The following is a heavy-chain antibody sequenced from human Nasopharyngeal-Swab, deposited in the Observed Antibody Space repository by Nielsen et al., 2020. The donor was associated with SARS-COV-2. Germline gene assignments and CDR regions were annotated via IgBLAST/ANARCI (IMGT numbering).Heavy chain of an antibody. V-gene: IGHV1-69*13. CDR1: EGTFSSYA. CDR2: IIPIFGTA. D-gene: IGHD3-22*01. Sequence: SVKVSCKASEGTFSSYAISWVRQAPGQGLEWMGGIIPIFGTANYAQKFQGRVTITADESTSTAYMELSSLRSEDTAVYYCASFPYDSSGSYYYYGMDVWGQGTTVTVSS. J-gene: IGHJ6*02. CDR3: ASFPYDSSGSYYYYGMDV.